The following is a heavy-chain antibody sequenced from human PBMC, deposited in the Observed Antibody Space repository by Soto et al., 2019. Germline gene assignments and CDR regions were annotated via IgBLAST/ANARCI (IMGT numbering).Heavy chain of an antibody. D-gene: IGHD3-22*01. CDR2: IYSGGNT. CDR3: ARDKYYDSSPPSNYYYYGMDV. CDR1: GFTVSSSS. J-gene: IGHJ6*02. Sequence: EVQLVESGGGLIQPGGSLRLSCAASGFTVSSSSMSWVRQAPGKGLEWVSVIYSGGNTYYADSVKGRFTISRDNSKNTLYLQRNRLRAEDTAVYYCARDKYYDSSPPSNYYYYGMDVWGQGTTVTVSS. V-gene: IGHV3-53*01.